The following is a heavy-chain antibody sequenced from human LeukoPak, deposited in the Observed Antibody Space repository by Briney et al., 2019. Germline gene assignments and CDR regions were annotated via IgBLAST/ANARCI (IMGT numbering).Heavy chain of an antibody. V-gene: IGHV4-59*08. D-gene: IGHD6-13*01. CDR3: VRHFHGSGYVVDL. CDR2: VFTSGIT. Sequence: SETLSLTCSVSGGSVTNYYWSWIRQSPGKGLEWIGYVFTSGITNYNPSLKSRVYLSVDTTKNQFSLKLTSVTAADTAVYFCVRHFHGSGYVVDLWGQGTLVTVSS. CDR1: GGSVTNYY. J-gene: IGHJ5*02.